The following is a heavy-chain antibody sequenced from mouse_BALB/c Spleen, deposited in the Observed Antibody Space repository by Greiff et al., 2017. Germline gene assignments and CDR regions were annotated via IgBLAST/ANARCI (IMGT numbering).Heavy chain of an antibody. CDR2: INPGSGGT. CDR1: GYAFTNYL. Sequence: QVQLKQSGAELVRPGTSVKVSCKASGYAFTNYLIEWVKQRPGQGLEWIGVINPGSGGTNYNEKFKGKATLTADKSSSTAYMQLSSLTSDDSAVYFCAREGGYDVGYAMDYGGQGTSVTVAP. CDR3: AREGGYDVGYAMDY. V-gene: IGHV1-54*01. J-gene: IGHJ4*01. D-gene: IGHD2-2*01.